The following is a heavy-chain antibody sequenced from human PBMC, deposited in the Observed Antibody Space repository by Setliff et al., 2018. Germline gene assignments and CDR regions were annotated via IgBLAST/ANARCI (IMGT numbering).Heavy chain of an antibody. CDR1: GGSLNTYY. Sequence: SETLSLTCTVSGGSLNTYYWSWIRQPAGKELEWIGRINTSGTTRYNPSLRSRATLSVDDSMNRFSLNLNSVTAADTAVYYCAGGLPGDYDFNCFDTWGQGALVTVSS. V-gene: IGHV4-4*07. CDR2: INTSGTT. D-gene: IGHD3-3*01. CDR3: AGGLPGDYDFNCFDT. J-gene: IGHJ5*02.